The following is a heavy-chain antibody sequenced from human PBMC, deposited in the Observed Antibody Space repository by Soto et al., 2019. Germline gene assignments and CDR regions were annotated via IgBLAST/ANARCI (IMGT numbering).Heavy chain of an antibody. CDR2: ITTSDDIT. V-gene: IGHV3-23*01. Sequence: EVQLFESGGGLVEPGESLRLSCAASGFIFKDFAMSWVRQAPGKVLEWVSTITTSDDITYSADSVRGRFTISRDNSANTLFLQMSSLRGDDTATYYCTKGDSSGYFDPSSGYSTPDHWGQGTLVTLSS. D-gene: IGHD3-3*01. CDR1: GFIFKDFA. J-gene: IGHJ5*02. CDR3: TKGDSSGYFDPSSGYSTPDH.